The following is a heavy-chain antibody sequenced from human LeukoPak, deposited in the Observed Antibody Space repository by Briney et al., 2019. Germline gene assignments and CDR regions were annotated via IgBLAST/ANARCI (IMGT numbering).Heavy chain of an antibody. V-gene: IGHV3-23*01. D-gene: IGHD2-2*01. J-gene: IGHJ4*02. CDR2: ISGSGGST. CDR3: AKGSHIVVVPAAVYFGY. Sequence: GGSLRLSCAASGFTFSSYAMSWVRQAPGKGLEWVSGISGSGGSTNYADSVKGRFTISRDNSKNTLYLQMNSLRAEDTAVYHCAKGSHIVVVPAAVYFGYWGQGTLVTVSS. CDR1: GFTFSSYA.